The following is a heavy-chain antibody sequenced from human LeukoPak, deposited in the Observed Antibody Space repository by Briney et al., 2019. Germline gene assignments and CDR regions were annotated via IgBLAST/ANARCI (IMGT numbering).Heavy chain of an antibody. CDR3: ATWDDYGDFVAFEY. V-gene: IGHV3-21*01. CDR1: GFTFSSYT. Sequence: AGGSLRLSCGGSGFTFSSYTMNWVRQAPGKGLEWVASISSSATYIYYADSVRGRFTISRDDAQKSVFLHMNSLRAEDTAVYFCATWDDYGDFVAFEYWGQGTLVTVSS. D-gene: IGHD4-17*01. CDR2: ISSSATYI. J-gene: IGHJ4*02.